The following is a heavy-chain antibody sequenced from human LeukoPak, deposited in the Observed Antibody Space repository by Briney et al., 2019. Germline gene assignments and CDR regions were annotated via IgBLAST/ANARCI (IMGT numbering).Heavy chain of an antibody. Sequence: GGSLRLSCAASGFTFSSYAMSWVRQAPGKGLEWVSAISGSGGSTYYADSVKGRFTISRDNFKNTLYLQMNSLRAEDTAVYYCAKDRFLVGATYFDYWGQGTLVTVSS. V-gene: IGHV3-23*01. CDR3: AKDRFLVGATYFDY. CDR1: GFTFSSYA. J-gene: IGHJ4*02. D-gene: IGHD1-26*01. CDR2: ISGSGGST.